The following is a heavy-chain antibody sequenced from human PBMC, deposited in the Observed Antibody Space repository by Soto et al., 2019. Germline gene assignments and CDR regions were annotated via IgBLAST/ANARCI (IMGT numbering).Heavy chain of an antibody. CDR1: GFTCSTYE. CDR2: ISSRGTTT. Sequence: PGGSLRLSCAASGFTCSTYEMNWVRQAPGKGLEWVSYISSRGTTTYYADSMKGRFTISRDNAKNSLYLQMNSLRAEDTAVYYCARAAAGTYYYGMDVWGQGTTVTVSS. J-gene: IGHJ6*02. D-gene: IGHD6-13*01. CDR3: ARAAAGTYYYGMDV. V-gene: IGHV3-48*03.